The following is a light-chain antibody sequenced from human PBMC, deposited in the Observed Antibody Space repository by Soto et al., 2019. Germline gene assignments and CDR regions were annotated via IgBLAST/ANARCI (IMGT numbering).Light chain of an antibody. CDR3: QQSYTTPIT. CDR1: QSIRNY. Sequence: DIQMTQSPSSLSASVGDRVTITCRASQSIRNYLNWYQQKPGKAPNLLIYAASSLQSGVPSRFSGSGSGTDFTLTISSLQPEDFATYYCQQSYTTPITFGQGTRLEIK. J-gene: IGKJ5*01. V-gene: IGKV1-39*01. CDR2: AAS.